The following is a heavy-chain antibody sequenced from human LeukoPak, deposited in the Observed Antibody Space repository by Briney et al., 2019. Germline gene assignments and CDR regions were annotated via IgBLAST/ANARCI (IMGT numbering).Heavy chain of an antibody. J-gene: IGHJ3*02. CDR2: ISYDGSNK. CDR3: VRDPPNDFWSSYYPAFDI. V-gene: IGHV3-30*03. Sequence: PGGSLRLSCAVSGFTFSSYWMSWVRQAPGKGLEWVAVISYDGSNKYYADSVKGRFTISRDNSKNTLYMQVNTLRAEDTAVYYCVRDPPNDFWSSYYPAFDIWGQGTMVTVSS. D-gene: IGHD3-3*01. CDR1: GFTFSSYW.